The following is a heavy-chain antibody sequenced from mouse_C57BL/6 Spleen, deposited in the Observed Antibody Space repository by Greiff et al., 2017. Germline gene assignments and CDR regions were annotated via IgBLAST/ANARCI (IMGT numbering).Heavy chain of an antibody. D-gene: IGHD2-3*01. CDR2: IYPGDGDT. CDR1: GYAFSSSW. CDR3: ARDGSTPAY. J-gene: IGHJ3*01. Sequence: QVQLQQSGPELVKPGASVTISCKASGYAFSSSWMNWVKQRPGKGLEWIGRIYPGDGDTNYNGKFKGKATLTADKSSSTAYMQLRSLTSEDSAVYFCARDGSTPAYWGQGTLVTVSA. V-gene: IGHV1-82*01.